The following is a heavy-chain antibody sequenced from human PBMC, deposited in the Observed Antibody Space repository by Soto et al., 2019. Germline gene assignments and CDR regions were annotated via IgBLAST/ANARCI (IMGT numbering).Heavy chain of an antibody. CDR2: ISGSGGST. Sequence: GGSLRLSCAASGFTFSSYAMSWVRQAPGKGLEWVSAISGSGGSTYYADSLKGRFTISRDNSKNTLYLQMNSLRAEDTAVYYCPKTTPIFGVVPDAFDIWGQGTMVTVSS. D-gene: IGHD3-3*01. V-gene: IGHV3-23*01. CDR3: PKTTPIFGVVPDAFDI. J-gene: IGHJ3*02. CDR1: GFTFSSYA.